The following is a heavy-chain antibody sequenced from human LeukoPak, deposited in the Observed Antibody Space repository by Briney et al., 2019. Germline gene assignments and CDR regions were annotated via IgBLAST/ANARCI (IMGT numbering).Heavy chain of an antibody. CDR1: GYTYTGYH. CDR2: INPKSGST. CDR3: ARSYGDSNWFDP. Sequence: ASVKVSCKASGYTYTGYHMHWVGPAPGQRLEWMGGINPKSGSTNKAQKFHGRLTMTRDTSISTAYIELSRLRSDHTAVYYCARSYGDSNWFDPWGQGTLVTVSS. V-gene: IGHV1-2*02. J-gene: IGHJ5*02. D-gene: IGHD4-17*01.